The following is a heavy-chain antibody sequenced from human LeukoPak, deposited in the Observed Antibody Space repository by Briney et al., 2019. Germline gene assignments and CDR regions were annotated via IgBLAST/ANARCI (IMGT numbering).Heavy chain of an antibody. CDR3: ARENYYDSSAGCDY. CDR2: ISAYNGNT. V-gene: IGHV1-18*01. Sequence: GASVKVSCKASGYTFTSYGISWVRQAPGQGLEWMGWISAYNGNTNYAQKLQGRVTMTTDTSTSTASMELRSLRSDDTAVYYCARENYYDSSAGCDYWGQGTLVTVSS. J-gene: IGHJ4*02. D-gene: IGHD3-22*01. CDR1: GYTFTSYG.